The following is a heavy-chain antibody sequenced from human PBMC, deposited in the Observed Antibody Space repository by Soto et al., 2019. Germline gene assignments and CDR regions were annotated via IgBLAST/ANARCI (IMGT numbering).Heavy chain of an antibody. CDR2: IYYSGST. V-gene: IGHV4-39*01. J-gene: IGHJ4*02. D-gene: IGHD3-10*01. CDR3: ARLEEFAGPYY. CDR1: GGSISSSSYY. Sequence: QLQLQESGPGLVKPSETLSLTCTVSGGSISSSSYYWGWIRQPPGKGLEWIGSIYYSGSTYYNPSLKSRVTISVDTSKNQFSLKLSSVTAADTAVYYCARLEEFAGPYYWGQGTLVTVSS.